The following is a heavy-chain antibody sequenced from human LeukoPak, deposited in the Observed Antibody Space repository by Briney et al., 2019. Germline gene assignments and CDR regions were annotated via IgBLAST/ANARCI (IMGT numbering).Heavy chain of an antibody. V-gene: IGHV3-23*01. CDR2: FSRSGPNT. CDR1: GFTFGSSA. CDR3: AKGSLGSWYYFDY. J-gene: IGHJ4*02. Sequence: GGSLRLSCAASGFTFGSSAMSWVRQAPGKGPEWVSTFSRSGPNTYYADSVKGRFTIFIDNSKNTLYLQMNSLRAEDTAVYYCAKGSLGSWYYFDYWGQGTLVTVSS. D-gene: IGHD6-13*01.